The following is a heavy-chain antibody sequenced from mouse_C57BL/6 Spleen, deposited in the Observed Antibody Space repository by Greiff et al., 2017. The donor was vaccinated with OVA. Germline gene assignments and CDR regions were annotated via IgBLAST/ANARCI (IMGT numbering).Heavy chain of an antibody. Sequence: EVKLQESGGGLVKPGGSLKLSCAASGFTFSDYGMHWVRQAPEKGLEWVAYISSGSSTIYYADTVKGRFTISRDNAKNTLFLQMTSLRSEDTAMYYCASGLYYYGSYYAMDYWGQGTSVTVSS. CDR2: ISSGSSTI. CDR3: ASGLYYYGSYYAMDY. J-gene: IGHJ4*01. V-gene: IGHV5-17*01. CDR1: GFTFSDYG. D-gene: IGHD1-1*01.